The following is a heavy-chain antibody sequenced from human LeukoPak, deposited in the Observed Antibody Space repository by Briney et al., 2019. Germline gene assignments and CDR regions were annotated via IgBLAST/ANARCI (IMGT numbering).Heavy chain of an antibody. J-gene: IGHJ4*02. CDR1: EITLSSYW. Sequence: GGSLRLSSAAAEITLSSYWMHWVRQAPGKGLVWVSRINSDGSSTSYADSVKGRCTISRDNAKNTLYLQMNSLRAEDTAVYYCASGYDYVWGSYRYALPFDYWGQGTLVTVSS. CDR2: INSDGSST. V-gene: IGHV3-74*01. CDR3: ASGYDYVWGSYRYALPFDY. D-gene: IGHD3-16*02.